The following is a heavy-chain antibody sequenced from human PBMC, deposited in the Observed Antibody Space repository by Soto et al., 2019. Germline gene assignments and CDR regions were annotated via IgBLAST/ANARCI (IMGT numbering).Heavy chain of an antibody. J-gene: IGHJ4*02. D-gene: IGHD3-9*01. V-gene: IGHV3-21*01. CDR1: GFTFSSYS. CDR2: ISSSSSYI. CDR3: AREDDILTGYSSLDY. Sequence: PGGSLRLSCAASGFTFSSYSMNWVRQAPGKGLEWVSSISSSSSYIYYADSVKGRFTISRDNAKNSLYLQMNSLRAEDTAVYYYAREDDILTGYSSLDYWGQGTLVTVSS.